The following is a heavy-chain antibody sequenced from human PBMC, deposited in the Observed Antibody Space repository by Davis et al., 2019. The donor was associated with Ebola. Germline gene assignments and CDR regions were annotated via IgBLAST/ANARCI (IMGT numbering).Heavy chain of an antibody. V-gene: IGHV3-7*01. Sequence: GGSLRLSCAASGFTFSDSWMSWVRQAPGKGLEWVANIKEDGSEKYYVDSVKGRFTISIDNAKNSLYLQMNSLRAEDTAVYYCARDGKYYDFWSGYYPDWGQGTLVTVSS. D-gene: IGHD3-3*01. J-gene: IGHJ4*02. CDR3: ARDGKYYDFWSGYYPD. CDR1: GFTFSDSW. CDR2: IKEDGSEK.